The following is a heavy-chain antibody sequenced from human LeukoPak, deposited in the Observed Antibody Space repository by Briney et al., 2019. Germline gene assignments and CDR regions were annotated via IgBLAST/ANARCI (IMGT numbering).Heavy chain of an antibody. Sequence: PGGSLRLSCAASGFTFSSYAMHWVRQAPGKGLGGGAVISYDGSNKYYADSVKGRFTISRDNSKNTLYLQMNSLRAEDTAVYYCARAYYAYDSSGYSSGGWGQGTLVTVSS. V-gene: IGHV3-30-3*01. CDR2: ISYDGSNK. J-gene: IGHJ4*02. D-gene: IGHD3-22*01. CDR1: GFTFSSYA. CDR3: ARAYYAYDSSGYSSGG.